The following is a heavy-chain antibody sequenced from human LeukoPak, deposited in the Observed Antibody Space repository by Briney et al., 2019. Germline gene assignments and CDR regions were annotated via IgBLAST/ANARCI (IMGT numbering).Heavy chain of an antibody. CDR3: ARDRADFWSGLVGNYYYGMDV. CDR1: GFTFSSYG. D-gene: IGHD3-3*01. V-gene: IGHV3-33*01. Sequence: PGGSLRLSCAASGFTFSSYGMHWVRQAPGKGLEWVAVIWYDGSNKYYADSVKGRFTISRDNSKNTLYLQMNSLRAEDTAVYYCARDRADFWSGLVGNYYYGMDVWGQGTTVTVSS. J-gene: IGHJ6*02. CDR2: IWYDGSNK.